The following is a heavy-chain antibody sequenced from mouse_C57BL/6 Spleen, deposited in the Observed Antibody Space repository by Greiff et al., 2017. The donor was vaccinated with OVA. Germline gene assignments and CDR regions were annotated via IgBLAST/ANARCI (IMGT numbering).Heavy chain of an antibody. CDR3: ARGSYKSAMNY. D-gene: IGHD2-12*01. CDR2: IYPGDGDT. V-gene: IGHV1-80*01. CDR1: GYAFSSYW. Sequence: VQLQQSGAELVKPGASVKISCKASGYAFSSYWMNWVKQRPGKGLEWIGQIYPGDGDTNYNGKFKGKATLTADKSSSTAYMQHSSLTSEDSAVYFCARGSYKSAMNYWGQGTSVTVSS. J-gene: IGHJ4*01.